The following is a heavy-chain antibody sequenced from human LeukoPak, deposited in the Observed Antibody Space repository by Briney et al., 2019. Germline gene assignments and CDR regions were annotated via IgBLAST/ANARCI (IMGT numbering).Heavy chain of an antibody. Sequence: SVKVSCKASGGAFSSYAISWVRQAPGQGLEWMGRIIPILGIANYAQKFQGRVTITADKSTSTAYMELSSLRSEDTAVYYCARPYYYGSGHLQFNYWGQGTLVTVSS. V-gene: IGHV1-69*04. D-gene: IGHD3-10*01. CDR2: IIPILGIA. J-gene: IGHJ4*02. CDR1: GGAFSSYA. CDR3: ARPYYYGSGHLQFNY.